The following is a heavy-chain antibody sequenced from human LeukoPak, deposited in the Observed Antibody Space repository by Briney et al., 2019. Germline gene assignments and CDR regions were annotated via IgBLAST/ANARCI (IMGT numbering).Heavy chain of an antibody. CDR3: ARDGSRGYSYYYYGMDV. CDR1: GFTFSSYS. CDR2: ISSSSSYI. J-gene: IGHJ6*02. D-gene: IGHD5-18*01. V-gene: IGHV3-21*01. Sequence: GGSLRLSCAASGFTFSSYSMNWVRQAPGKGLEWVSSISSSSSYIYYADSVKGRFTISRGNAKNSLYLQMNSLRAEDTAVYYCARDGSRGYSYYYYGMDVWGQGTTVTVSS.